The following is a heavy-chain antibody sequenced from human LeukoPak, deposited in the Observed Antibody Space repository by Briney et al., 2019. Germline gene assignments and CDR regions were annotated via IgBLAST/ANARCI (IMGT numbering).Heavy chain of an antibody. Sequence: ASVKVSCKASGYTFTGYYMHWVRQAPGQGLEWMGWINPNSGGTNYAQKFQGRVTMTRDTSISTAYMELSRLRSDDTAVYYCASHRSGYYDFWSGYYSDAFDIWGQGTMVTVSS. CDR1: GYTFTGYY. CDR3: ASHRSGYYDFWSGYYSDAFDI. V-gene: IGHV1-2*02. D-gene: IGHD3-3*01. CDR2: INPNSGGT. J-gene: IGHJ3*02.